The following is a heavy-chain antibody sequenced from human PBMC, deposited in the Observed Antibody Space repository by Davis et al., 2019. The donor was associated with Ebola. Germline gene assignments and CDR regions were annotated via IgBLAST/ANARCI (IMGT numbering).Heavy chain of an antibody. CDR1: GGSISSYY. CDR3: ARHVNGRFDY. V-gene: IGHV4-59*08. J-gene: IGHJ4*02. Sequence: PSETLSLTCTVSGGSISSYYWSWIRQPPGKGLEWIGYIYYSGSTNYNPSLKSRVTISVDTSKNQFSLKLSSVTAADTAVYYCARHVNGRFDYWGQGTLVTVSS. CDR2: IYYSGST.